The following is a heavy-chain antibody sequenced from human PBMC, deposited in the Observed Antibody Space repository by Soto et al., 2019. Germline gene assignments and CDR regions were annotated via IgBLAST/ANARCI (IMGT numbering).Heavy chain of an antibody. J-gene: IGHJ5*02. Sequence: EVQLLESGGGLVQPGGSLRLSCAASGFSFSSYAMDWVRQSPGKGLEWVSIISATDVATYYADSVKGHFIIARDDSRRTIFLQMNSLRAEDTTVYHCVKDVYSVSSGQFDPWGQGPLVTVSS. CDR3: VKDVYSVSSGQFDP. D-gene: IGHD1-26*01. CDR1: GFSFSSYA. V-gene: IGHV3-23*01. CDR2: ISATDVAT.